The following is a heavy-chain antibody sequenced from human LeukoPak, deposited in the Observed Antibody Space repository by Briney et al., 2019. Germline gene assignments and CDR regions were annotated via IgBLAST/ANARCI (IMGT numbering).Heavy chain of an antibody. V-gene: IGHV3-23*01. Sequence: GGSLRLSCAASGFTFSSYGMSWVRQAPGKGLEWVSAISGSGGSTYYADSVKGRFTISRDNSKNTLYLQMNSLRAEDTAVYYCARSIAAAGTPYDYWGQGTLVTVSS. CDR1: GFTFSSYG. CDR3: ARSIAAAGTPYDY. J-gene: IGHJ4*02. CDR2: ISGSGGST. D-gene: IGHD6-13*01.